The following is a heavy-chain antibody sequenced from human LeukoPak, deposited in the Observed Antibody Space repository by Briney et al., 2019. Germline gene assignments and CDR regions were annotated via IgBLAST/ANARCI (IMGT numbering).Heavy chain of an antibody. J-gene: IGHJ4*02. CDR1: GYTFTGYY. D-gene: IGHD5-24*01. V-gene: IGHV1-2*02. Sequence: ASVKVSCKASGYTFTGYYMHWVRQAPGQGLEWMGWINPNSGGTNYAQKFQGRVTMTRDTSISTAYMELSRLRSDDTAVYYCGRGRDGYRGGVGYWGQGTLVTVSS. CDR3: GRGRDGYRGGVGY. CDR2: INPNSGGT.